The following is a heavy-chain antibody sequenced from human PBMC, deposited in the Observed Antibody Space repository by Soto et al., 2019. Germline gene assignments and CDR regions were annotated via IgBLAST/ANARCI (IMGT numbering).Heavy chain of an antibody. J-gene: IGHJ6*02. V-gene: IGHV4-38-2*02. D-gene: IGHD2-2*01. CDR3: ARDLGVVPALDV. CDR1: GYSISSGYY. CDR2: IYHSGST. Sequence: PSETLSLTCAVSGYSISSGYYWGWIRQPPGKGLEWIGSIYHSGSTYYNPSLKSRVTISVDTSKNQFSLKLSSVTAADTAVYYCARDLGVVPALDVWGQGTTVTVS.